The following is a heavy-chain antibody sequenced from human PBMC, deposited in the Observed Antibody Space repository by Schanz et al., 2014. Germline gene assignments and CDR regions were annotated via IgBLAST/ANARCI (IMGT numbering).Heavy chain of an antibody. CDR1: GFTFTTFA. D-gene: IGHD1-26*01. V-gene: IGHV3-33*08. Sequence: VQLVESGGGLVQPGGSLRLSCATSGFTFTTFAMSWVRQAPGKGLEWVAVIWYDGTDRYYADSVKGRFTISRDNAKNTLYLQMNSLRAEDTAVYYCARDSGEVGTTVRWDFDYWGQGILVTVSS. J-gene: IGHJ4*02. CDR3: ARDSGEVGTTVRWDFDY. CDR2: IWYDGTDR.